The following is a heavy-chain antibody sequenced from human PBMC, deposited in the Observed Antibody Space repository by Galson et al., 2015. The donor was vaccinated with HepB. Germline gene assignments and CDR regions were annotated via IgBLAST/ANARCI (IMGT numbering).Heavy chain of an antibody. CDR2: ISSSSSYI. CDR3: ATSLELVVIGISYAYYGMDV. V-gene: IGHV3-21*01. D-gene: IGHD2-21*01. Sequence: SLRLSCAASGFTFSDYSMNWVRQAPGKGLEWVSSISSSSSYIYHADSVKGRLTISRGNAKNSLYLQMNSLRVEDTAVYYCATSLELVVIGISYAYYGMDVWGQGTTVTVSS. J-gene: IGHJ6*02. CDR1: GFTFSDYS.